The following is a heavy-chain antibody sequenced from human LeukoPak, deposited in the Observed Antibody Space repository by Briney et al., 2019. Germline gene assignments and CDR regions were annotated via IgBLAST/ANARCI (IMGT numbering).Heavy chain of an antibody. Sequence: GRSLRLSCAPSGFILSTYAMHWVRQAPGKGLEWVAIISYDGNYRNYADSAKGRFTISRDNSKNTLHQEMNSLGAEDRAVYCCARPAPPGGMVYGFHIWGERAMVTVSS. D-gene: IGHD1-14*01. V-gene: IGHV3-30*03. CDR2: ISYDGNYR. CDR1: GFILSTYA. CDR3: ARPAPPGGMVYGFHI. J-gene: IGHJ3*02.